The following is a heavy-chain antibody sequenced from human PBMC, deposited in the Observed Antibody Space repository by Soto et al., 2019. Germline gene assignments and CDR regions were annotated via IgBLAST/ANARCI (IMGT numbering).Heavy chain of an antibody. CDR1: GFTFSSYA. V-gene: IGHV3-23*01. CDR3: AKCTSLGYYGMDV. CDR2: ISGSGGST. Sequence: SLRLSCAASGFTFSSYAMSWVRQAPGKGLEWVSAISGSGGSTYYADSVKGRFTISRDNSKNTLYLQMNSLRAEDTAVYYCAKCTSLGYYGMDVWGQGTTVTVSS. J-gene: IGHJ6*02. D-gene: IGHD2-2*01.